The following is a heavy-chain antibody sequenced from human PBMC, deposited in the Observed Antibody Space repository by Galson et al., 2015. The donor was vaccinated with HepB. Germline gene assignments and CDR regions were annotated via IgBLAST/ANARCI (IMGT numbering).Heavy chain of an antibody. CDR2: ISHDGSNK. J-gene: IGHJ4*02. CDR3: AKDLTAMVLGLEY. Sequence: SLRLSCAASGFTFSSYGMHWVRQAPGKGLEWVAVISHDGSNKYYADSVKGRFTISRDNSKNTLYLQMNSLRAEDTAVYYCAKDLTAMVLGLEYWGQGTLVTVSS. D-gene: IGHD5-18*01. V-gene: IGHV3-30*18. CDR1: GFTFSSYG.